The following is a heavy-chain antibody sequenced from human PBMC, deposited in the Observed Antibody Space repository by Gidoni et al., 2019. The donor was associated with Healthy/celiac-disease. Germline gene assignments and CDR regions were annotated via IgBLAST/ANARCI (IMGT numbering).Heavy chain of an antibody. CDR3: ARGVLEWLLTYYYYGMDV. CDR2: IIQSGST. CDR1: GGSFGVSY. V-gene: IGHV4-34*01. J-gene: IGHJ6*02. D-gene: IGHD3-3*01. Sequence: QVQLQQWAADLLRPSEPFSLTCPSFGGSFGVSYWSWNRQPPGKGLEWIGEIIQSGSTNYNPSLKSRVTISVDTSKNQFSLKLSSVTAADTAVYYCARGVLEWLLTYYYYGMDVWGQGTTVTVSS.